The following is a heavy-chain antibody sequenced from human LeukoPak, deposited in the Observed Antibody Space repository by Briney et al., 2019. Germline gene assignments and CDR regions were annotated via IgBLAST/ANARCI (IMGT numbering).Heavy chain of an antibody. CDR3: ARGLRTDSGYDDGEDH. CDR2: IYNIGSP. V-gene: IGHV4-4*07. J-gene: IGHJ4*02. Sequence: SQTLSLTCTVSGGSISGYCWTWIRQPAGKGLEWIGRIYNIGSPNYNPALKSRVAISVDTSKNQFSLKLSSVTAADSAVYYCARGLRTDSGYDDGEDHWGQGTLVTVSS. D-gene: IGHD5-12*01. CDR1: GGSISGYC.